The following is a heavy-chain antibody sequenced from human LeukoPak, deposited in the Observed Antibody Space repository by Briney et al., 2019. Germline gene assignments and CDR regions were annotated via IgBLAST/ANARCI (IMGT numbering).Heavy chain of an antibody. V-gene: IGHV3-66*02. CDR3: ARDRYSTIFGG. D-gene: IGHD3-3*02. CDR2: IYSVGYT. CDR1: GLTVIIDY. J-gene: IGHJ4*02. Sequence: PGWSLRLSWASSGLTVIIDYMSSARQPPGKGLEWDSIIYSVGYTYYADSVKGRFTISRDNSKNTLYLQMTGLRAEDTAVYHCARDRYSTIFGGWGQGTLVTVSS.